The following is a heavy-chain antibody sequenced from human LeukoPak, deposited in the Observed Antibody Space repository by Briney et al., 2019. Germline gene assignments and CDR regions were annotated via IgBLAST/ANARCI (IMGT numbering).Heavy chain of an antibody. CDR3: ARDHGIAVAGLFDP. Sequence: ASVKVSCKASGYTFTSYDINWVRQATGQGLEWMGWMNPNSGNTGYAQKFQGRVTMTRNTSISTAYMELSSLRSEDTAVYYCARDHGIAVAGLFDPWGQGTLVTVSS. CDR1: GYTFTSYD. V-gene: IGHV1-8*01. D-gene: IGHD6-19*01. CDR2: MNPNSGNT. J-gene: IGHJ5*02.